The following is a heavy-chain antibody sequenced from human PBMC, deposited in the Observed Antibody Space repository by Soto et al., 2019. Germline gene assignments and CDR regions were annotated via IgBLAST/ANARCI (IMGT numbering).Heavy chain of an antibody. CDR2: IVPVYRTA. Sequence: GSSVKVSCKASGGTFSSYRINWVRQAPGQGLEWVGGIVPVYRTADYAQQFQGRVTITADESTSTAYMELSSLRSEDTAVYYCAECRSSGWRIGCYGMDVWGQGTTVTVSS. CDR1: GGTFSSYR. D-gene: IGHD6-19*01. J-gene: IGHJ6*02. V-gene: IGHV1-69*13. CDR3: AECRSSGWRIGCYGMDV.